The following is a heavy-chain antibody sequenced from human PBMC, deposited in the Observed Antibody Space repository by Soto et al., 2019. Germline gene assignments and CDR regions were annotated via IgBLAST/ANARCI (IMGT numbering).Heavy chain of an antibody. CDR1: GGSFSGYY. V-gene: IGHV4-34*01. J-gene: IGHJ6*02. CDR2: INHSGST. Sequence: TETLSLTCAVYGGSFSGYYWSWIRQPPGKGLEWVGVINHSGSTNYNASLKSRVTISVETSKNQFSLKLSSVTAADTALYYCARVRVTVAKINYYYYGMDVCGQGPKVTVYS. D-gene: IGHD5-12*01. CDR3: ARVRVTVAKINYYYYGMDV.